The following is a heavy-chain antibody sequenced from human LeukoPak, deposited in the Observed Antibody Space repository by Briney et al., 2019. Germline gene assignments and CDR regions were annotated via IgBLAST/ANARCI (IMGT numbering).Heavy chain of an antibody. CDR3: AKGSAAGSPPRDY. D-gene: IGHD6-13*01. J-gene: IGHJ4*02. CDR2: ISWNSGSI. Sequence: GGSLRLSCAASGFTFDDYAMHWVRQAPEKGLEWVSGISWNSGSIGYADSVKGRFTISRDNAKNSLYLQMNSLRAEDTALYYCAKGSAAGSPPRDYWGQGTLVTVSS. V-gene: IGHV3-9*01. CDR1: GFTFDDYA.